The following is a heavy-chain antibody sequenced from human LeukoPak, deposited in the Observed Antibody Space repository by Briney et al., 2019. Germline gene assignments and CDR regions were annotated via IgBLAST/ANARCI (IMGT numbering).Heavy chain of an antibody. CDR1: GFTFSDYY. CDR3: ARGHLLERWGYSPADY. CDR2: ISSSGSTI. V-gene: IGHV3-11*01. D-gene: IGHD3-22*01. J-gene: IGHJ4*02. Sequence: SGGSLRLSCAASGFTFSDYYMSWIRQAPGKGLEWVSYISSSGSTIYYADSVKGRFTISRDNAKNSLYLQMNSLRAEDTAVYYCARGHLLERWGYSPADYWGQGTLVTVSS.